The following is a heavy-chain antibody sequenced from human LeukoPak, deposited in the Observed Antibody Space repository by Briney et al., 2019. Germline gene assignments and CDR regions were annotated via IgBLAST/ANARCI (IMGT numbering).Heavy chain of an antibody. D-gene: IGHD1-26*01. Sequence: SVKVSCKASGGTFSSYAISWVRQAPGQGLEWMGGIIPIFGTANYAQKFQGRVTITTDESTSTAYMELSSLRSEGTAVYYCAAGQVGASAFDIWGQGTMVTVSS. CDR1: GGTFSSYA. CDR3: AAGQVGASAFDI. V-gene: IGHV1-69*05. CDR2: IIPIFGTA. J-gene: IGHJ3*02.